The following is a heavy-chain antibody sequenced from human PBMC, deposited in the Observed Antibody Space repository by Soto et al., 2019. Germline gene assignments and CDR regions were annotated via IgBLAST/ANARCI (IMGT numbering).Heavy chain of an antibody. V-gene: IGHV1-69*06. D-gene: IGHD2-2*02. Sequence: GXFVKDACQVSGNRFGNYVISWGREAPLHGLEWLGRIIPIFNSTKYSQSFQGRVTITADKSTSTAYLELSSLRSDDTAVYYCAREGPRKKAGYNGLVSLGYWGQGTLVTVSS. CDR3: AREGPRKKAGYNGLVSLGY. J-gene: IGHJ4*02. CDR1: GNRFGNYV. CDR2: IIPIFNST.